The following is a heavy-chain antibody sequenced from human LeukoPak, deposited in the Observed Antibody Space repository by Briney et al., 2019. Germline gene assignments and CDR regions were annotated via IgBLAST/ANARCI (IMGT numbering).Heavy chain of an antibody. Sequence: ASVKVSCKASGYTFTGYYMHWVRPAPGQGLEWMGWINPNSGGTNYAQKFQGRVTMTRDTSISTAYMELSRLRSDDTAVYYCARVPRLGARSSEYFQHWGRAPWSPSPQ. D-gene: IGHD1-26*01. CDR1: GYTFTGYY. CDR2: INPNSGGT. J-gene: IGHJ1*01. CDR3: ARVPRLGARSSEYFQH. V-gene: IGHV1-2*02.